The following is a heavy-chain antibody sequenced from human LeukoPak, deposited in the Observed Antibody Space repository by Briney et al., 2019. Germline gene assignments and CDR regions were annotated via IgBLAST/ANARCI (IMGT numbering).Heavy chain of an antibody. CDR2: ISPSGST. J-gene: IGHJ4*02. D-gene: IGHD6-13*01. Sequence: PSETLSLTCTVSGGSISSADSHWSWIRQHPGKGLEWIGYISPSGSTSYNPSLKSRVLISVDSSKNQFSLKLSSVTAADTAVYYCARDSSKQQLDLLDYWGQGTLVTVSS. CDR3: ARDSSKQQLDLLDY. CDR1: GGSISSADSH. V-gene: IGHV4-31*03.